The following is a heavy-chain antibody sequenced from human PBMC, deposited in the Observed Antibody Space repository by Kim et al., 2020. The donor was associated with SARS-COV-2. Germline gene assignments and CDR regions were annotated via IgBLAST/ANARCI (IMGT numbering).Heavy chain of an antibody. J-gene: IGHJ6*02. Sequence: SETLSLTCAVFGGSFSGYHWSWIRQPPGKGLEWIGKINHSGTINHNPSLKSRVSISIDTSKNQFSLKLTSVTAADTGSYYCARGRAGVVPAPVLGLGPYYEYFIIDVWGHGTTVIVSS. D-gene: IGHD2-2*02. CDR2: INHSGTI. V-gene: IGHV4-34*01. CDR1: GGSFSGYH. CDR3: ARGRAGVVPAPVLGLGPYYEYFIIDV.